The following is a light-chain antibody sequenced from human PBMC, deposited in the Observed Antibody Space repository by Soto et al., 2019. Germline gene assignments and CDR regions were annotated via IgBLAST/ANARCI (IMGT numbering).Light chain of an antibody. V-gene: IGKV3-11*01. J-gene: IGKJ1*01. CDR2: DAS. CDR1: QRISSH. Sequence: DILLTQSPSTLSFSPGDRANISCSPSQRISSHLARYQQKVGQAPRRLSYDASNRATGIPARFSGSGSGTDISLSISSLGPENFLVYNCQQRINGPPWTFGQGTK. CDR3: QQRINGPPWT.